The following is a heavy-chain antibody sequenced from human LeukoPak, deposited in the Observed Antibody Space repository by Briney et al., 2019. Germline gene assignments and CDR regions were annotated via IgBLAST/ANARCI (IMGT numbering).Heavy chain of an antibody. J-gene: IGHJ4*02. CDR3: ARGLGYSYGNGDY. V-gene: IGHV3-7*01. Sequence: GGSLRLSCAASGFTLSNYWMSWVRQAPGKGLEWVANIKQDGSEKYYVDSVKGRFTISRDNAKNSLYLQMNSLRVEDTAVYYCARGLGYSYGNGDYWGQGTLVTVSS. CDR1: GFTLSNYW. CDR2: IKQDGSEK. D-gene: IGHD5-18*01.